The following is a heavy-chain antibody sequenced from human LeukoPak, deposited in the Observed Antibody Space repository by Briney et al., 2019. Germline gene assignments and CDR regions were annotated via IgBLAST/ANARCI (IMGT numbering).Heavy chain of an antibody. J-gene: IGHJ6*03. D-gene: IGHD3-10*01. V-gene: IGHV3-21*01. CDR1: GFTFSSYS. CDR2: ISSSSSYI. CDR3: AALPVRGVIPGYYYYYYMDV. Sequence: PGGSLRLSCAASGFTFSSYSMNWVRQAPGKGLEWVSSISSSSSYIYYADSVRGRFTISRDNAKNSLYLQMSSLRAEDTAVYYCAALPVRGVIPGYYYYYYMDVWGKGTTVTVSS.